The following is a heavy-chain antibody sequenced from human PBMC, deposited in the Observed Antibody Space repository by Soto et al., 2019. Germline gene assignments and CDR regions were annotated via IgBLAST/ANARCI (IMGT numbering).Heavy chain of an antibody. Sequence: PSETLSLTCAVSGGSISSSNWWSWVRQPPGQGLEWVGQIFHSGSTNYNPSLKSRVTISLDKSNNEFSLKLTSVTAADTAVYYCARVKTGWLSLDYWGHGTLVTGSS. CDR2: IFHSGST. D-gene: IGHD6-19*01. CDR1: GGSISSSNW. CDR3: ARVKTGWLSLDY. J-gene: IGHJ4*01. V-gene: IGHV4-4*02.